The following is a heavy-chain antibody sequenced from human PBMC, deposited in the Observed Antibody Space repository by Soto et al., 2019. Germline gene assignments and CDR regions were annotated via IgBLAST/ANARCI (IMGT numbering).Heavy chain of an antibody. V-gene: IGHV4-59*01. J-gene: IGHJ4*02. CDR3: ARARGGYYDY. CDR1: GGSISSYY. CDR2: FYYSGST. D-gene: IGHD3-22*01. Sequence: QVQLQESGPGLVKPSETLSLTCTVSGGSISSYYWNWIRQPPGKGLEWLGYFYYSGSTNYNPSLKSRVTISVDTSKNQFSLILSSVTAEDTAVYYCARARGGYYDYWGQGTLVTVSS.